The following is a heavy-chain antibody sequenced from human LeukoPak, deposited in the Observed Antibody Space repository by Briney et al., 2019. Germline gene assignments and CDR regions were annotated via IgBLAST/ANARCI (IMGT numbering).Heavy chain of an antibody. J-gene: IGHJ3*02. V-gene: IGHV1-46*01. Sequence: RASVKVSCKASGYTFTRYSMHWVRQAPGQGLEWMGIINPSGGSTSYEQKFQGRVTMTRDMSTSTVYMELSSLRSENTAVYYCARGGSAGTTLRAFDIWGQGTMVTVSS. CDR2: INPSGGST. D-gene: IGHD1-1*01. CDR3: ARGGSAGTTLRAFDI. CDR1: GYTFTRYS.